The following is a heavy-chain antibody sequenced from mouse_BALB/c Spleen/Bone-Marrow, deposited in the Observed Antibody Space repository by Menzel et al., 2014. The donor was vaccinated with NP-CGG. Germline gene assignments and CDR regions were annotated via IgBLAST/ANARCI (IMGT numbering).Heavy chain of an antibody. CDR3: ARGRDWFDY. CDR1: GFTFSGYG. D-gene: IGHD3-3*01. CDR2: ISGSGSST. Sequence: VEPGGGLVQPGGSLKLSCAASGFTFSGYGMSWVRQTPDKGLELVATISGSGSSTYYPDSVKGRFTISRDNARNTLYLQMSSLKSEDTAMYYCARGRDWFDYWGQGTTLTVSS. V-gene: IGHV5-6-3*01. J-gene: IGHJ2*01.